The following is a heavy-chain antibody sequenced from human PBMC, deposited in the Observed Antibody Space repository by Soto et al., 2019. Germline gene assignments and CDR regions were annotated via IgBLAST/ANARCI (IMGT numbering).Heavy chain of an antibody. Sequence: ASVKVSCKASGYTFTNYAISWVRQAPGQGLEWMGWISAYNGNTNYAQKLQGRVTMTRDTSTSTAYMELRSLRSEDTAVYYCAIVLGLGFDSSGYYYAVDYWGQGTLVTVSS. CDR1: GYTFTNYA. J-gene: IGHJ4*02. CDR2: ISAYNGNT. CDR3: AIVLGLGFDSSGYYYAVDY. D-gene: IGHD3-22*01. V-gene: IGHV1-18*01.